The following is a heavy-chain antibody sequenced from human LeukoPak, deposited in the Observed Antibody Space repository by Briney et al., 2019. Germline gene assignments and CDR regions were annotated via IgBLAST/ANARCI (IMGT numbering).Heavy chain of an antibody. V-gene: IGHV4-59*08. J-gene: IGHJ4*02. D-gene: IGHD1-1*01. CDR1: GGSISSYY. CDR2: IYYSGST. Sequence: SETLSRTCTVSGGSISSYYWSWIRQPPGKGLEWIGYIYYSGSTNYNPSLKSRVTISVDTSKNQFSLKLSSVTAADTAVYYCARLDWNQYFDYWGQGTPVTVS. CDR3: ARLDWNQYFDY.